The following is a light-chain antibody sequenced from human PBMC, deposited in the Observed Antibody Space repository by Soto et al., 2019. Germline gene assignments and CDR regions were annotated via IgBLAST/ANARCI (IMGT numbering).Light chain of an antibody. CDR1: SSSSGAGYD. J-gene: IGLJ1*01. CDR2: GNN. CDR3: QSYDSRLTAYV. V-gene: IGLV1-40*01. Sequence: QPVLTQPPSVSGAPGQRVTISCTGSSSSSGAGYDVHWYHQLPGAAPKLLVSGNNNRPSGVPDRFSASKSGTSASLAITGLQTEDEAQYYCQSYDSRLTAYVFGTGTKLTVL.